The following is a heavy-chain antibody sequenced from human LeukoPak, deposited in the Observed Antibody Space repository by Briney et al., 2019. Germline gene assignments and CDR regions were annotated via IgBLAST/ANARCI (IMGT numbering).Heavy chain of an antibody. J-gene: IGHJ4*02. D-gene: IGHD3-22*01. CDR3: ASNWMSSSYYFGY. Sequence: SETLSLTCTVSGYSISSGYYWGWIRQPPGKGLEWIGNMYHSGTTYYNPSLKSRVTISVDTSKNQFSLNLISVTAADTAVYYCASNWMSSSYYFGYWGQGTLVTVSP. V-gene: IGHV4-38-2*02. CDR1: GYSISSGYY. CDR2: MYHSGTT.